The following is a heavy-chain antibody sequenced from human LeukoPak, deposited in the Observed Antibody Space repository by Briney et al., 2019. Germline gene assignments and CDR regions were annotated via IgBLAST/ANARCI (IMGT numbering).Heavy chain of an antibody. V-gene: IGHV1-2*02. Sequence: GASVKVSCKASGYTFTGYYMHWVRQAPGHGLEWMGWINPNSGGTNYAQKFQGRVTMTRDTSISTAYMELSRLRSDDTAVYYCARAAGYYDSSGYRRANWFDPWGQGTLVTVSS. J-gene: IGHJ5*02. CDR1: GYTFTGYY. CDR2: INPNSGGT. CDR3: ARAAGYYDSSGYRRANWFDP. D-gene: IGHD3-22*01.